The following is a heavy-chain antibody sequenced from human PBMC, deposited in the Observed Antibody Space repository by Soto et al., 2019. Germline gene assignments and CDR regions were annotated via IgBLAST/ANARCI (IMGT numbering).Heavy chain of an antibody. CDR3: ARVVAATPNWFDP. Sequence: QVQLVQSGAEVKKPGSSVKVSCKASGGTFSSYTISWVRQAPGQGLEWMGRLIPILGIANYAQKFQSRVKIPADKSTSTAYMEMSSMRSEDTAVYYCARVVAATPNWFDPWGQGTLVTVSS. D-gene: IGHD2-15*01. CDR2: LIPILGIA. CDR1: GGTFSSYT. J-gene: IGHJ5*02. V-gene: IGHV1-69*02.